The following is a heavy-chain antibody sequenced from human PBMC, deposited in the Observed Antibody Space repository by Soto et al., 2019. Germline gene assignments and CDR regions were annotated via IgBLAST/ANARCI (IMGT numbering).Heavy chain of an antibody. CDR2: ISSDGSNR. CDR1: GFTFSDYA. Sequence: GGSLRLSCAASGFTFSDYALHWVRQAPGKGLEWVTVISSDGSNRYYADSVKGRFTISRDNSKNTLYLQMNSLRAEDTAVYYCAKYYRYAYYFDYWGQGTLVTVSS. D-gene: IGHD3-10*01. V-gene: IGHV3-30-3*02. J-gene: IGHJ4*02. CDR3: AKYYRYAYYFDY.